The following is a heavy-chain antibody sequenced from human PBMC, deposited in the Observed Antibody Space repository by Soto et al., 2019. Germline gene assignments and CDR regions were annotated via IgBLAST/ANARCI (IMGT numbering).Heavy chain of an antibody. V-gene: IGHV1-24*01. CDR1: GYTLTELS. D-gene: IGHD1-7*01. J-gene: IGHJ4*02. CDR2: FDPEDGET. Sequence: KKRVASVKVSCKVSGYTLTELSMHWVRQAPGKGLEWMGGFDPEDGETIYAQKFQGRVTMTEDTSTDTAYMELSSLRSEDTAVYYCATEMVELELYPSWGQGTLVTVSS. CDR3: ATEMVELELYPS.